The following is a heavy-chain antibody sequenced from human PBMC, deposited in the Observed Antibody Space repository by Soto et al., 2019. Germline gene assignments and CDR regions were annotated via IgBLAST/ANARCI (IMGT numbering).Heavy chain of an antibody. V-gene: IGHV1-2*02. Sequence: QLHLVQSGAVVKKPGASVTVSCSASGYPVTAYYMHWVRQAPGRGLEWMGGINPATGAAKYTPTFEGRVTKTRDTSTSTVFMELSGLTSEDTAVFYCARGGGVGVAGSAAFDMWGQGTLVTVSS. CDR3: ARGGGVGVAGSAAFDM. CDR2: INPATGAA. J-gene: IGHJ3*02. D-gene: IGHD3-3*01. CDR1: GYPVTAYY.